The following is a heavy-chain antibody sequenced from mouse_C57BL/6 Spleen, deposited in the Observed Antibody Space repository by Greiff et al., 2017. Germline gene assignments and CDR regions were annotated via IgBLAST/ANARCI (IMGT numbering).Heavy chain of an antibody. Sequence: VQLQQSGPELVKPGASVKISCKASGYAFSSSWMNWVKQRPGKGLEWIGRIYPGDGDTNYNGKFKGKATLTADKSSSTAYMQLSSLTSEYSAVCFCARGLLPDYWGQGTTLTVSS. CDR3: ARGLLPDY. D-gene: IGHD2-3*01. J-gene: IGHJ2*01. V-gene: IGHV1-82*01. CDR1: GYAFSSSW. CDR2: IYPGDGDT.